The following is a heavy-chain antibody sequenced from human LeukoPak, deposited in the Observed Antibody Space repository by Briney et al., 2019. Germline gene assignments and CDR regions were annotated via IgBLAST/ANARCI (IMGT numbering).Heavy chain of an antibody. CDR2: IYSGGST. Sequence: GGSLRLSCAASGFTFSSYAMSWVRQAPGKGLGWVSVIYSGGSTYYADSVKGRFTISRDNSKNTLYLQMNSLRAEDTAVYYCARVGAADFWSGYLDYWGQGTLVTVSS. J-gene: IGHJ4*02. D-gene: IGHD3-3*01. CDR3: ARVGAADFWSGYLDY. V-gene: IGHV3-53*01. CDR1: GFTFSSYA.